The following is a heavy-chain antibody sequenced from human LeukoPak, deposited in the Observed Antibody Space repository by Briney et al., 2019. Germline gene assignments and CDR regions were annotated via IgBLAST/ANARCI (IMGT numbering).Heavy chain of an antibody. CDR3: TRAVAGHPD. CDR2: INHSGYI. D-gene: IGHD6-19*01. CDR1: GVPFSNYY. V-gene: IGHV4-34*01. J-gene: IGHJ4*02. Sequence: SETLSLTCAVSGVPFSNYYRSWVRQSPRQGLEWIGEINHSGYINYNPSLKSRVTMSIDTSKNQFSLKLTSVTAADAGVYYCTRAVAGHPDWGQGTLVTVSS.